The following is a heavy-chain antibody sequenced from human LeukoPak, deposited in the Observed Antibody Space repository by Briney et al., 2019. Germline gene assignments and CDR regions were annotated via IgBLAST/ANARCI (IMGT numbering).Heavy chain of an antibody. J-gene: IGHJ6*03. D-gene: IGHD6-13*01. CDR3: ARDGYSSSWYDSYYYYYMDV. Sequence: GGSLRLSCAASGFTSSSYSMNWVRQAPGKGLEWVSSISSSSSYIYYADSVKGRFTISRDNAKNSLYLQMNSLRAEDTAVYYCARDGYSSSWYDSYYYYYMDVWGKGTTVTVSS. V-gene: IGHV3-21*01. CDR1: GFTSSSYS. CDR2: ISSSSSYI.